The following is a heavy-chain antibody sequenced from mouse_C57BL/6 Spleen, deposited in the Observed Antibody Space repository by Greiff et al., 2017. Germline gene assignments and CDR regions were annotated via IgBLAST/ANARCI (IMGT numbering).Heavy chain of an antibody. D-gene: IGHD1-1*01. Sequence: QVQLKQSGPELVKPGASVKISCKASGYAFSSSWMNWVKQRPGKGLEWIGRIFPGAGDTNYNGKFKGKATLTADKSSSTAYMQLSSLTSEDSAVYFCAIFITTVVVDYWGQGTTLTVSS. CDR3: AIFITTVVVDY. J-gene: IGHJ2*01. V-gene: IGHV1-82*01. CDR1: GYAFSSSW. CDR2: IFPGAGDT.